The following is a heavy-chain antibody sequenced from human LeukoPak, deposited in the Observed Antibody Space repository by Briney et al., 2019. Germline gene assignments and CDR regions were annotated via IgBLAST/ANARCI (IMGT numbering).Heavy chain of an antibody. D-gene: IGHD3-10*01. V-gene: IGHV4-31*03. J-gene: IGHJ4*02. CDR1: GGSISSGGYY. Sequence: SETLSLTCTVSGGSISSGGYYWSWIRQHPGKGLEWIGYIYYSGSTYYNPSLKSRVTISVDTSKNQFSLKLSSVTAADTAVYYCARGGSVALDYWGQGTLVTVSS. CDR2: IYYSGST. CDR3: ARGGSVALDY.